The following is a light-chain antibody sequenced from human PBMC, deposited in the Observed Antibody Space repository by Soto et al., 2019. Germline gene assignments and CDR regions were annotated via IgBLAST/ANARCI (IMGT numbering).Light chain of an antibody. CDR3: QQYGSSRT. Sequence: EIVLTQSPGTLSLSPGERATLSCRASQSVSSSYLAWYQPKPGQAPRLLIYGASSRATGIPDRFSGSGSGTHFPLTISRLEPEDFAVYSCQQYGSSRTFGQGTKLEIK. J-gene: IGKJ2*01. CDR2: GAS. CDR1: QSVSSSY. V-gene: IGKV3-20*01.